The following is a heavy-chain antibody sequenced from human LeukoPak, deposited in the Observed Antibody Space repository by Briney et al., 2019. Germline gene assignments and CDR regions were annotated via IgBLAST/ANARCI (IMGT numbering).Heavy chain of an antibody. CDR1: GFTFSSYS. CDR2: ISSSSSYI. V-gene: IGHV3-21*01. Sequence: NPGGSLRLSCAASGFTFSSYSMNWVRQAPGKGLEWVSSISSSSSYIYYADSVKGRFTISRDNAKNSLYLQMNSLRAEDTAVYYCARSDSSGYYYGPSSFDYWGQGTLVTVSS. CDR3: ARSDSSGYYYGPSSFDY. J-gene: IGHJ4*02. D-gene: IGHD3-22*01.